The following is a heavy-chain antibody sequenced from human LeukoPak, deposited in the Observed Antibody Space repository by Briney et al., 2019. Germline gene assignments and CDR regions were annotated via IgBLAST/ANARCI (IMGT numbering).Heavy chain of an antibody. CDR1: GGSISSYY. V-gene: IGHV4-59*12. J-gene: IGHJ6*03. CDR2: IYYSGST. Sequence: RSETLSLTCTVSGGSISSYYWSWIRQPPGKGLEWIGYIYYSGSTNYNPSLRSRVTISVETSKNQFSLKLRSVTAADTAVYYCARDFVWGSYYYYYMAVWGKGTTVTVSS. D-gene: IGHD2-8*01. CDR3: ARDFVWGSYYYYYMAV.